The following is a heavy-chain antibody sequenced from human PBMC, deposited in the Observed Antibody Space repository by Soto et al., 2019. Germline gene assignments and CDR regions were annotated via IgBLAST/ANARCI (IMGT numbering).Heavy chain of an antibody. J-gene: IGHJ4*02. CDR3: ARECVAVAGTDFDY. V-gene: IGHV3-33*01. CDR1: GFSFSSYG. D-gene: IGHD6-19*01. Sequence: GGSLRLSCAASGFSFSSYGMHWVRQAPGKGLEWVAVIWYDGSNKYYADSVKGRFTISRDNSMYTLYLQMNSLRAEDTAVYYCARECVAVAGTDFDYWGQGTLVTVSS. CDR2: IWYDGSNK.